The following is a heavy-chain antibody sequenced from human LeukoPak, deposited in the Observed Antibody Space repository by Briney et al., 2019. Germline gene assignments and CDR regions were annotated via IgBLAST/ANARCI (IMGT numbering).Heavy chain of an antibody. V-gene: IGHV4-39*07. D-gene: IGHD6-6*01. CDR2: IYYSGST. CDR1: GGSISSSSYY. J-gene: IGHJ3*02. Sequence: SETLSLTCTVSGGSISSSSYYWGWIRQPPGKGLEWIGSIYYSGSTYYNPSLKSRVTISVDTSKNQFSLKLSSVTAADTAVYYCARVYLSRSSESEDAFDIWGQGTMVTVSS. CDR3: ARVYLSRSSESEDAFDI.